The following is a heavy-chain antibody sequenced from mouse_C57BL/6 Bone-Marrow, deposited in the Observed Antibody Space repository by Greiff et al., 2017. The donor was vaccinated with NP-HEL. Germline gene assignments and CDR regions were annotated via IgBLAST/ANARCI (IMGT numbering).Heavy chain of an antibody. Sequence: QVQLQQSGAELVKPGASVKLSCTASGYAFSSYWMNWVKERPGKGLEWIGQIYPGDGDTYYHGKFKGKATLTTDKSSSTAYMQVSSLTSEDAAVYFCASGDYGSDRYEYARDYGGQGTSVTVSS. CDR2: IYPGDGDT. CDR1: GYAFSSYW. CDR3: ASGDYGSDRYEYARDY. D-gene: IGHD1-1*01. V-gene: IGHV1-80*01. J-gene: IGHJ4*01.